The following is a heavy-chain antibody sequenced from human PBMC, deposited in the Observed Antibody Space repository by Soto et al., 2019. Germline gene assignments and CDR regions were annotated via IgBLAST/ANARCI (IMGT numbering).Heavy chain of an antibody. J-gene: IGHJ4*02. CDR2: INGDGGST. V-gene: IGHV3-23*01. CDR1: GFTFSTYA. CDR3: AKNTYFDY. Sequence: GALRLSCVASGFTFSTYAMSWVRQAPGQGLEWVSGINGDGGSTYYADSVEGRFTISRDNSKNTLYLQMNSQRAEDTAVYYCAKNTYFDYWGQGTLVTVSS.